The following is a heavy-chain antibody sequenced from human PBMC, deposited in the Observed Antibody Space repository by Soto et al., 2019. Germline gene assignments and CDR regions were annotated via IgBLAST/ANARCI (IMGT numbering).Heavy chain of an antibody. D-gene: IGHD3-16*01. CDR3: VRTWSTYYFDY. J-gene: IGHJ4*02. Sequence: GGSLRLSCVASGFRLSDFAMHWVRQAPGKGLEWVSVISGSGGSTYYADSVKGRFTISRDNSKNTLYLQMNSLRAEDTAVYYCVRTWSTYYFDYWGQG. V-gene: IGHV3-23*01. CDR2: ISGSGGST. CDR1: GFRLSDFA.